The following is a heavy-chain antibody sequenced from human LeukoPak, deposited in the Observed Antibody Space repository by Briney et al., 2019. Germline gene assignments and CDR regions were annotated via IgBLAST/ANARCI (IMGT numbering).Heavy chain of an antibody. D-gene: IGHD2-21*01. CDR2: IVPILGIA. CDR3: ARDRSYCGGDCYRFDY. J-gene: IGHJ4*02. V-gene: IGHV1-69*04. Sequence: SVKVSCKASGGTFSSYAISWVRQAPGQGLEWMGRIVPILGIANYAQKFQGRVTITADKSTSTAYMELSSLRSEDTAVYYCARDRSYCGGDCYRFDYWGQGTLVTVSS. CDR1: GGTFSSYA.